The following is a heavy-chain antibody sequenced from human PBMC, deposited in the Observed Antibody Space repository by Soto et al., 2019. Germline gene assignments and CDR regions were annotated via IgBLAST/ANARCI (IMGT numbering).Heavy chain of an antibody. Sequence: EVQLLESGGGLVQPGGSLRLSCAASGFTFSSYAMSWVRQAPGKGLEWVSAISGSGGSTYYADSVKGRFTISRDNSKNTLVLQMSSLRAEDTAVYYCAKGGPGVFNDYIWGSYRYVFDYWGQGTLVTVSS. D-gene: IGHD3-16*02. V-gene: IGHV3-23*01. CDR3: AKGGPGVFNDYIWGSYRYVFDY. CDR2: ISGSGGST. CDR1: GFTFSSYA. J-gene: IGHJ4*02.